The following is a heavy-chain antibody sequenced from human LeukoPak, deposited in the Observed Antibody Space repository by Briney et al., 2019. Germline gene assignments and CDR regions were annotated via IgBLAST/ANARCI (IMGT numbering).Heavy chain of an antibody. Sequence: PSETLSLTCTVSGGSISSYYWSWIRQPPGKGLEWIGYIYYSGSINYSPSLKSRVTISVDMSKNQFSPKLSSVTAADTAVYYCARHECGGSCYPEDYWGQGTLVTVSS. D-gene: IGHD2-15*01. J-gene: IGHJ4*02. V-gene: IGHV4-59*08. CDR2: IYYSGSI. CDR1: GGSISSYY. CDR3: ARHECGGSCYPEDY.